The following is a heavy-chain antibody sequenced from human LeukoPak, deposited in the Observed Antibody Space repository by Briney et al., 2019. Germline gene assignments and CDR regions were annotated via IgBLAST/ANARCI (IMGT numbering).Heavy chain of an antibody. V-gene: IGHV4-59*08. CDR1: GGSISSYY. CDR2: IYYSGST. Sequence: PSETLSLTCTVSGGSISSYYWSWLRQPPGKGLEWIGYIYYSGSTNYNPSLKSRVTISVDTSKNQFSLKLSSVTAADTAVYYCATLGYCSGGSCYSWFDPWGQGTLVTVSS. D-gene: IGHD2-15*01. J-gene: IGHJ5*02. CDR3: ATLGYCSGGSCYSWFDP.